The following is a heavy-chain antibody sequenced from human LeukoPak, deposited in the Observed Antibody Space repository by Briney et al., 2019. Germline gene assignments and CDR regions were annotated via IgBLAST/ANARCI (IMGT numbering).Heavy chain of an antibody. V-gene: IGHV4-59*10. CDR1: GGSFSGYY. CDR2: FYPTGVS. Sequence: SETLSLTCAVYGGSFSGYYWSWIRQPPGKGLEWIGRFYPTGVSNYHPSLRSRVTMSVDTSKNQFFLKLTSVTAADTAVYYSAKVAGASEKYFDYWGQGILVTVSS. J-gene: IGHJ4*02. CDR3: AKVAGASEKYFDY. D-gene: IGHD2-15*01.